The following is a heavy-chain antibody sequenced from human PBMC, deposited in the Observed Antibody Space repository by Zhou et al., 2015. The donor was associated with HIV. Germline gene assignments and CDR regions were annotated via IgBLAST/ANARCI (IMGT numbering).Heavy chain of an antibody. CDR3: ARDAGRPQLXYEVSGYVPTFVELGSGRNPVLVYPSSFQ. Sequence: QVQLVQSGAEVKKPGSSVKVSCKASGGTFSNYGISWVRQAPGQGLEWMGQIIPILDTSNYAQNFQGRVTITADKSTTTAYMELRSLRYEDTAVYYCARDAGRPQLXYEVSGYVPTFVELGSGRNPVLVYPSSFQ. J-gene: IGHJ1*01. D-gene: IGHD3-22*01. CDR2: IIPILDTS. CDR1: GGTFSNYG. V-gene: IGHV1-69*06.